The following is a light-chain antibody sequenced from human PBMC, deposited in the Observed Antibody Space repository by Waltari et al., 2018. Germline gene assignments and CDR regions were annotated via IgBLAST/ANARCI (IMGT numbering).Light chain of an antibody. CDR1: QSLFYTSNNKDY. CDR3: LQYFDASRT. CDR2: WAS. Sequence: IVMTQFPDSLAVSLGETATINCRSSQSLFYTSNNKDYLGWYQQKPGLPPKLLIYWASTRESGVPDRFSGSGSVTDFTLTISSLQAEDVAVYYCLQYFDASRTFGQGTKLEI. V-gene: IGKV4-1*01. J-gene: IGKJ2*01.